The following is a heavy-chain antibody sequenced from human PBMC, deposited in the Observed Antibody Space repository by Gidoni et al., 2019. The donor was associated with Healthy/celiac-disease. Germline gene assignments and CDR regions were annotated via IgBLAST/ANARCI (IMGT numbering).Heavy chain of an antibody. D-gene: IGHD2-21*02. Sequence: QVQLQESGPGLVKPSETLSLTCTVSGGSISSYYWSWIRQPPGKGLEWIGYIYYSGSTNYNPSLKSRVTISVDTSKNQFSLKLSSVTAADTAVYYCARHGKVTTGAFDIWGQGTMVTVSS. CDR1: GGSISSYY. CDR2: IYYSGST. J-gene: IGHJ3*02. CDR3: ARHGKVTTGAFDI. V-gene: IGHV4-59*08.